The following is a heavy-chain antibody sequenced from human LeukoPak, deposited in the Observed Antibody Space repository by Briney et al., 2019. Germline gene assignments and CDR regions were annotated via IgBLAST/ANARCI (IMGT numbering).Heavy chain of an antibody. CDR1: GDSISTSKSY. V-gene: IGHV4-39*01. Sequence: SETLSLTCTVSGDSISTSKSYWGWIRQPPLKGLEWIGSIYYTGNTYYNASLKSRVTISVDTSKNQFSLSLTSVTAADTAVYYCARSRLWFGPYYYYMDVWGKGTTVTISS. CDR2: IYYTGNT. CDR3: ARSRLWFGPYYYYMDV. J-gene: IGHJ6*03. D-gene: IGHD3-10*01.